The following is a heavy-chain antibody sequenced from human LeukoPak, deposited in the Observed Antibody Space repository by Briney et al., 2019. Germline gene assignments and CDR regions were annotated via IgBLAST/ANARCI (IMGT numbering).Heavy chain of an antibody. CDR3: AREGDYDILTGRGPAFDI. CDR1: GRHLSSYY. V-gene: IGHV4-59*01. D-gene: IGHD3-9*01. CDR2: IYYSGST. J-gene: IGHJ3*02. Sequence: PSETLPHTCTVSGRHLSSYYWRWIRQPPAKGLGWIGYIYYSGSTNYNPSLKSRVTISVDTSKNQFSLKLSSVTAADTAVYYCAREGDYDILTGRGPAFDIWGQGTMVTVSS.